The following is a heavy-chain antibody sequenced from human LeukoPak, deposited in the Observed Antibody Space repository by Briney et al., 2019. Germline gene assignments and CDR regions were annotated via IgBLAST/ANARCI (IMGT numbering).Heavy chain of an antibody. CDR1: GYTFTDYY. CDR2: INPKSGGT. J-gene: IGHJ4*02. CDR3: ARDLKMGYSSGRHSWGTGSSNDY. V-gene: IGHV1-2*02. D-gene: IGHD6-19*01. Sequence: ASVKVSCKASGYTFTDYYMHWVRQAPGQGLEWMGWINPKSGGTNYAQKFPGRVTMTTDTSTSTAYMELRSLRSDDTAVYYCARDLKMGYSSGRHSWGTGSSNDYWGQGTLVTVSS.